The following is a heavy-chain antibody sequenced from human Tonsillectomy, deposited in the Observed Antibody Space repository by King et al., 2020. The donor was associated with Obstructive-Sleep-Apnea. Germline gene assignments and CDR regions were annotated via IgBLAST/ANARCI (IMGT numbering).Heavy chain of an antibody. D-gene: IGHD5-12*01. CDR1: GFTFSSYG. CDR2: ISYDGSYE. V-gene: IGHV3-30*18. CDR3: AKDSPGYSGYDQKSPDY. Sequence: VQLVESGGGVVQPGRSLRLSCAASGFTFSSYGMHWVRQAPGKGLGWVAVISYDGSYEYYADSMKGRFTISRDNSKNTLYLQMNSLRAEDTAVYYCAKDSPGYSGYDQKSPDYWGQGTLVTVSS. J-gene: IGHJ4*02.